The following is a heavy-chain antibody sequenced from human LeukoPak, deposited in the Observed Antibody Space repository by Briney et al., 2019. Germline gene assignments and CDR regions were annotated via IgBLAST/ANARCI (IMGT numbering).Heavy chain of an antibody. CDR3: ARLLTNSGCFDY. Sequence: SETLSLTCTVSGGSISSSSYYWGWIRQPPGEGLEWIGTVYYSGNTYYYPSLMSRVTISVDTSKNQFSLRLSSVTAADTAVYYCARLLTNSGCFDYWGQGTLVIVSS. CDR2: VYYSGNT. J-gene: IGHJ4*02. V-gene: IGHV4-39*01. CDR1: GGSISSSSYY. D-gene: IGHD6-19*01.